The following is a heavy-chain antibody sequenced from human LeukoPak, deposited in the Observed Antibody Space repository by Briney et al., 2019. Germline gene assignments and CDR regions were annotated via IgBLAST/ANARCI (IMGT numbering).Heavy chain of an antibody. CDR3: ARHSLYITMIVVVPDAFDI. D-gene: IGHD3-22*01. V-gene: IGHV4-39*01. J-gene: IGHJ3*02. Sequence: SEPLSLTCTVSGGSISSSSYYWGWIRQPPGKGLEWIGSIYYSGSTYYNPSLKSRVTISVDTSKNQFSLKLSSVTAADTAVYYCARHSLYITMIVVVPDAFDIWGQGTMVTVSS. CDR1: GGSISSSSYY. CDR2: IYYSGST.